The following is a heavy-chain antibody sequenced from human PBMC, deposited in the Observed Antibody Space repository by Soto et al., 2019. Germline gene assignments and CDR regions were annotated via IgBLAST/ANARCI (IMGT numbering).Heavy chain of an antibody. CDR3: ARERGSKSMDV. Sequence: GGSLRLSCAASRFVFSSYWMHWVRQAPGKGLVWVSRINSDGGTTTYADSVKGRFTISRDNAKNTLYLQMSNLRAEDAAVYYCARERGSKSMDVWGQGTTVTVSS. D-gene: IGHD2-15*01. V-gene: IGHV3-74*01. CDR2: INSDGGTT. CDR1: RFVFSSYW. J-gene: IGHJ6*02.